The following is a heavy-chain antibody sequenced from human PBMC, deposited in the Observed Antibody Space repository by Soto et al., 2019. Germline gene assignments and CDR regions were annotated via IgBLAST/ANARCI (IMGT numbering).Heavy chain of an antibody. CDR1: GFTFSTYA. D-gene: IGHD3-3*01. Sequence: EVQLLESGGGLVQPGGSLRLSCAGSGFTFSTYAMSWVRQAPGKGLEWVSTVSGTVDSTYYADSVKGRFTISRDNSKNTLSLQMNSLRVEDTAVYYCAKDKGPYYDFWSGQRWFDPWGQGTLVTVSS. J-gene: IGHJ5*02. CDR3: AKDKGPYYDFWSGQRWFDP. CDR2: VSGTVDST. V-gene: IGHV3-23*01.